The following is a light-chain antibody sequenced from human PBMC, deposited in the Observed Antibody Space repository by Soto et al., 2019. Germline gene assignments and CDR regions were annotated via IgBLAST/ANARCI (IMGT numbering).Light chain of an antibody. J-gene: IGLJ1*01. V-gene: IGLV2-23*02. CDR1: SGDVGGYNL. CDR2: EVT. Sequence: QSVLTQPASVSGSPGQSITIPCTGTSGDVGGYNLVSWYQQHPGKAPKLMIYEVTERPSGVSNRFSGSKSGNTASLTISGLQPFYEADYYCCSDAGNSEVFGTGNMVTVL. CDR3: CSDAGNSEV.